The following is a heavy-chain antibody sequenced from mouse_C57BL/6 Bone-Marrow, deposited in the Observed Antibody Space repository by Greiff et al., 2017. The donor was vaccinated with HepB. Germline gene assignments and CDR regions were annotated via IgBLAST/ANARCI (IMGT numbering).Heavy chain of an antibody. J-gene: IGHJ4*01. CDR3: ARVDYYGRGAMDY. V-gene: IGHV5-6*01. CDR2: ISSGGSYT. CDR1: GFTFSSYG. Sequence: VQLKESGGDLVKPGGSLKLSCAASGFTFSSYGMSWVRQTPDKRLEWVATISSGGSYTYYPDSVKGRFTISRDNAKNTLYLQMSSLKSEDTAMYYCARVDYYGRGAMDYWGQGTSVTVSS. D-gene: IGHD1-1*01.